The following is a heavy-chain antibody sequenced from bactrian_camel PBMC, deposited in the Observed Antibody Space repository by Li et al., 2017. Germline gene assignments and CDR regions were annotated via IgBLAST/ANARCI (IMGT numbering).Heavy chain of an antibody. D-gene: IGHD3*01. Sequence: VQLVESGGGLVQPGGSLRLSCAHSGYPSSRHCMGWFRQAPGKAREGIAGIRRNGDAYYADSVKGRFTISRDNAKNTLYLQLNSLKTEDTAMYYCAAGAASIQGWEYRYWGQGTQVTVS. J-gene: IGHJ4*01. V-gene: IGHV3S31*01. CDR2: IRRNGDA. CDR3: AAGAASIQGWEYRY. CDR1: GYPSSRHC.